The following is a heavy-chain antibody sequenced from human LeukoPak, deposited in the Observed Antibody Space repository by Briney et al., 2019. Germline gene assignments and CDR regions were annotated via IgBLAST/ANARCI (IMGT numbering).Heavy chain of an antibody. CDR3: ARGPYYYDSSGYLNY. V-gene: IGHV4-39*01. CDR2: IYHRGNT. D-gene: IGHD3-22*01. CDR1: GGSISNSPYY. Sequence: SETLSLTCTVSGGSISNSPYYWVWIRQPPGKGLEWIGSIYHRGNTYYDPSLTSRVIISVDTSKNQYSLKLSSVTAADTAVYYCARGPYYYDSSGYLNYWGQGTLVTVSS. J-gene: IGHJ4*02.